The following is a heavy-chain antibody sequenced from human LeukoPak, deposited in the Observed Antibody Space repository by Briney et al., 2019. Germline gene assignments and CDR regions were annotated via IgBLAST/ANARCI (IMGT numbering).Heavy chain of an antibody. Sequence: PSETLSLTCTVSGGSINYYYWMWIRQPPGKGLEWIGYIYYSGGTHYNPSLKSRVTMLVDTSKNQFSLKLTAVTAADTAVYYCARAMVRGVIIVEETYYFDYWGQGTLVTVSS. CDR1: GGSINYYY. CDR2: IYYSGGT. V-gene: IGHV4-59*01. CDR3: ARAMVRGVIIVEETYYFDY. D-gene: IGHD3-10*01. J-gene: IGHJ4*02.